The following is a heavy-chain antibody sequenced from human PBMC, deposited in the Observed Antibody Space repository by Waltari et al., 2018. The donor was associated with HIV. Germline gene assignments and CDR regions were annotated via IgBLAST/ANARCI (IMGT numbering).Heavy chain of an antibody. Sequence: QVQLVQSGAEVKKPGASVKGSCKTSGYSFTSYDINWVRQASGQGLEWMGWINSNVGNTGYAQRFQGRITMTRNTSTSTAYMELSGLTSEDTAVYYCARVATVPLGYWGQGTLVTVS. CDR2: INSNVGNT. CDR1: GYSFTSYD. CDR3: ARVATVPLGY. D-gene: IGHD2-21*02. J-gene: IGHJ4*02. V-gene: IGHV1-8*01.